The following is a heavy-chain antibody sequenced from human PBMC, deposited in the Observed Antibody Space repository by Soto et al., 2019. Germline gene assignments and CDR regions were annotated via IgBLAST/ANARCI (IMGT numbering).Heavy chain of an antibody. V-gene: IGHV1-69*12. CDR3: VRVVAIPGYPDN. Sequence: QVQLVQSGAEVRQPASSVKVSCKTSGGTFSSYAISWVRQAPGQGLEWMGGIVPIVETSTYAQTFQGRVTITADESTSTVYMELSSLRSDDTAVYYCVRVVAIPGYPDNWGQGTLVTVSS. CDR1: GGTFSSYA. J-gene: IGHJ4*02. D-gene: IGHD5-12*01. CDR2: IVPIVETS.